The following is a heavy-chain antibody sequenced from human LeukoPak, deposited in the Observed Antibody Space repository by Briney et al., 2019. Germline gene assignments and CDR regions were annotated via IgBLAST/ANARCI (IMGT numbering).Heavy chain of an antibody. CDR2: ISGSGGST. V-gene: IGHV3-23*01. CDR3: AKDRGNYEYSFDY. D-gene: IGHD1-7*01. CDR1: GFTFSSYA. Sequence: AGGSLRLSCEASGFTFSSYAMSWVRQAPGKGLEWVSVISGSGGSTYYADSVKGRFTISRDNSKNTLYLQMNSLRAEDTAVYYCAKDRGNYEYSFDYWGQGTLVTVSS. J-gene: IGHJ4*02.